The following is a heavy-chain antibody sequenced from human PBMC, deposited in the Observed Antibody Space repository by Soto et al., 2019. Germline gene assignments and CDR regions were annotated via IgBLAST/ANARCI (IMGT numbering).Heavy chain of an antibody. CDR3: AHRIAAPGRTLDY. J-gene: IGHJ4*02. CDR2: IYWNGEK. CDR1: GFSLRTDAVG. D-gene: IGHD6-13*01. Sequence: QITLKESGPTLVRPTQTLTLTCTVSGFSLRTDAVGVAWIRQSPGKALEWLGIIYWNGEKRYKSFLQTRLTITRDTSKNQVVLTMTDMAPLDTATYFCAHRIAAPGRTLDYWGQGVLVTVSS. V-gene: IGHV2-5*01.